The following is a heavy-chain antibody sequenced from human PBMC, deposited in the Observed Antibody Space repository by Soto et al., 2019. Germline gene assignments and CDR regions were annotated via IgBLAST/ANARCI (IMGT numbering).Heavy chain of an antibody. V-gene: IGHV3-30*18. CDR1: GFTFSSYG. CDR2: ISYDGSNK. Sequence: QVQLVESGGGVVQPGRSLRLSCAASGFTFSSYGMHWVRQAPGKGLEWVAVISYDGSNKYYADSVKGRFTISRDNSKNPLYLQMSSLRAEDTAVYYCAKEYGSSSLSPDFDYWGQGTLVTVSS. CDR3: AKEYGSSSLSPDFDY. J-gene: IGHJ4*02. D-gene: IGHD6-13*01.